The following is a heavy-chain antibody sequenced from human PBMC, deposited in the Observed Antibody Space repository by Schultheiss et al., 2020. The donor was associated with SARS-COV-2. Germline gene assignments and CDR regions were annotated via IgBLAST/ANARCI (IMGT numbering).Heavy chain of an antibody. CDR2: VSDGGKTT. V-gene: IGHV3-23*01. Sequence: GGSLRLSCAASGFTFSSYAMSWVRQAPGKGLEWVSTVSDGGKTTYYADSVKGRFTISRDNSMNTLFLLMNSPRVEDTAVYYCASLHCSGSNCYGIYYHGMDVWGQGTTVTVSS. J-gene: IGHJ6*02. CDR3: ASLHCSGSNCYGIYYHGMDV. CDR1: GFTFSSYA. D-gene: IGHD2-2*01.